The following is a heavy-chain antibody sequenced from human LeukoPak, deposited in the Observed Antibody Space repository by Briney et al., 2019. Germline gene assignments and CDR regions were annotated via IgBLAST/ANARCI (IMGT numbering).Heavy chain of an antibody. J-gene: IGHJ5*02. CDR3: VRRPYASGMFDP. CDR1: GGSMSTSGYY. Sequence: SETLSLTCTVSGGSMSTSGYYWGWIRQPPGKGLEWIGYVYYSGSTYYNPSLKSQVTISVDTSKNLLSLKLNSVTAADTAVYYCVRRPYASGMFDPWGQGTLVTVSS. D-gene: IGHD3-10*01. V-gene: IGHV4-39*01. CDR2: VYYSGST.